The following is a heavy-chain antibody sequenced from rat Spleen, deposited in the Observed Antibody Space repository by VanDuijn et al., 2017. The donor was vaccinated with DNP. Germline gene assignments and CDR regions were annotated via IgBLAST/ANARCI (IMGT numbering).Heavy chain of an antibody. V-gene: IGHV5S10*01. Sequence: EVHLVESGGGLVQPGGSLKLSCAASGFNFSDYNMAWVRQTPKKGLEWVTAILFDGSRTYYRDSVKGRFTISRDNAKRTQYLQMDSLRSEDTATYYCVTHPSWFGYWGPGTLVTVSS. CDR2: ILFDGSRT. CDR3: VTHPSWFGY. CDR1: GFNFSDYN. J-gene: IGHJ3*01.